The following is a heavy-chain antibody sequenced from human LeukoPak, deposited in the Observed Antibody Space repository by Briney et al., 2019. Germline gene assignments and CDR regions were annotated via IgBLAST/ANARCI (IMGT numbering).Heavy chain of an antibody. D-gene: IGHD6-6*01. Sequence: GRSLRLSCAASGFAFSNYAMHWVRQAPGKGLEWVAVISYDGGTKYYADSVKGRFTISRGSSKNTLYLQMNSLRAEDTAVYYCAKDKMAYSTSSWDYWGQGTLVTVSS. J-gene: IGHJ4*02. CDR3: AKDKMAYSTSSWDY. CDR2: ISYDGGTK. CDR1: GFAFSNYA. V-gene: IGHV3-30*18.